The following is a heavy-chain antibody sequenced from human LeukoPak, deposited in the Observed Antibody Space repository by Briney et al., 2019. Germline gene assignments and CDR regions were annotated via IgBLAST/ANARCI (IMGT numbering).Heavy chain of an antibody. CDR2: ISGSGGST. Sequence: GGSLRLSCAASGFTFSTYAMNWVRQAPGKGLEWVSAISGSGGSTCYADSVKGRFTISRDNSKNTLYLQMNSLRAEDTAVYYCAKSAGVAAAGNFNWFDPWGQGTLVTVSS. CDR3: AKSAGVAAAGNFNWFDP. D-gene: IGHD6-13*01. J-gene: IGHJ5*02. V-gene: IGHV3-23*01. CDR1: GFTFSTYA.